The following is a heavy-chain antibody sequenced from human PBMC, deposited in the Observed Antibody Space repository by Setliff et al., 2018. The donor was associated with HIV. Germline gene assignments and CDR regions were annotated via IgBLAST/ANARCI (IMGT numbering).Heavy chain of an antibody. CDR2: IYYSGST. V-gene: IGHV4-31*03. D-gene: IGHD3-10*01. Sequence: SETLSLTCTVSGASSIYYWGWIRQHPGKGLEWIGYIYYSGSTYYNPSLKSRVTISVDTSKNQFSLKLSSVTAADTAVYYCASFHNSYGLGVFDHWGQGIRVTVSS. J-gene: IGHJ4*02. CDR1: GASSIYY. CDR3: ASFHNSYGLGVFDH.